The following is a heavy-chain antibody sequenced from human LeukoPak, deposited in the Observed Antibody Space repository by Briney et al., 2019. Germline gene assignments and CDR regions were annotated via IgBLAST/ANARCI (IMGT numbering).Heavy chain of an antibody. V-gene: IGHV3-33*01. D-gene: IGHD5-12*01. CDR2: IWYDGSNK. CDR3: AREDGSRLGPDAFDI. CDR1: GFXFSSYG. Sequence: PGGSLRLSCAASGFXFSSYGIHWVRQAPGKGLEWVAVIWYDGSNKYYADSVKGRFTISRDNSKNTLYLQMNSLRAEDTAVYYCAREDGSRLGPDAFDIWGQGTMVTVSS. J-gene: IGHJ3*02.